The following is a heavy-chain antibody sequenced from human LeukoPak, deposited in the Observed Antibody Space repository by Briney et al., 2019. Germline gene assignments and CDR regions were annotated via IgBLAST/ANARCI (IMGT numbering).Heavy chain of an antibody. Sequence: SETLSLTCTVSGGSISSSSYYWGWIRQPPGKGLEWIGSIYYSGSTYYNPSLKSRVTISVDTSKNQFSLKLSSVTAADTAVYYCASVGPSAFDIWGQGTMVTVSS. CDR1: GGSISSSSYY. J-gene: IGHJ3*02. D-gene: IGHD1-26*01. CDR2: IYYSGST. V-gene: IGHV4-39*07. CDR3: ASVGPSAFDI.